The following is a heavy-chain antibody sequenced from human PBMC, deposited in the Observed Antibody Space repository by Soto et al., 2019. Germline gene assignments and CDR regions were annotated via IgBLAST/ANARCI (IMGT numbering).Heavy chain of an antibody. D-gene: IGHD5-18*01. J-gene: IGHJ4*02. V-gene: IGHV3-23*01. CDR1: GFNIGSYA. CDR3: ARRGLGYRYTDFAY. CDR2: IGGGGTTT. Sequence: GGSLRLSCGASGFNIGSYAMNWVRQAPGKGLEWVSTIGGGGTTTFYADSVKGRFTISRDNSKNTVRLQMNSLRVEDTAVYYCARRGLGYRYTDFAYWGQGA.